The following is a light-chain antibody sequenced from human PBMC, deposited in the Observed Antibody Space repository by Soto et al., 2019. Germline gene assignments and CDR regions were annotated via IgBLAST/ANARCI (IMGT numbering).Light chain of an antibody. CDR2: AAS. CDR3: QQTYSHPLT. CDR1: QSISSY. Sequence: DIQMTQSPSSLSASVGDRVTLTCRASQSISSYLNWYQQKPGKAPKLLIYAASSLQSAVPSRFSGSGSGTDFTLIISSLQPEDFATYDCQQTYSHPLTFGGGTKVEIK. J-gene: IGKJ4*01. V-gene: IGKV1-39*01.